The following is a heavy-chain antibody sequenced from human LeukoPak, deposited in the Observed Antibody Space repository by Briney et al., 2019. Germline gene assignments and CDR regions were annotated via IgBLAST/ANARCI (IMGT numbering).Heavy chain of an antibody. CDR3: ARDHMTTVTLYYFDY. CDR1: GYTFTGYY. Sequence: GASVKVSCKASGYTFTGYYMHWVRQAPGQGLEWMGWINPNSGGTNYAQKFQGRVTMTRDTSISTAYMELSRLRSDDTAVYYCARDHMTTVTLYYFDYWGQGTLVTVSS. CDR2: INPNSGGT. D-gene: IGHD4-17*01. J-gene: IGHJ4*02. V-gene: IGHV1-2*02.